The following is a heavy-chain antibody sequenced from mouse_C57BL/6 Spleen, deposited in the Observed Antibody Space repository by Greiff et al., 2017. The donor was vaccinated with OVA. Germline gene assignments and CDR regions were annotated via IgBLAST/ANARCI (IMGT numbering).Heavy chain of an antibody. CDR3: ARAYDGYDY. D-gene: IGHD2-3*01. CDR2: IYPGSGNT. J-gene: IGHJ2*01. CDR1: GYTFTDYY. Sequence: VQLQQSGAELVRPGASVKLSCKASGYTFTDYYINWVKQRPGQGLEWIARIYPGSGNTYYNEKFKGKATLTAEKSSSTAYMQLSSLTSEDSAVYFCARAYDGYDYWGQGTTLTVSS. V-gene: IGHV1-76*01.